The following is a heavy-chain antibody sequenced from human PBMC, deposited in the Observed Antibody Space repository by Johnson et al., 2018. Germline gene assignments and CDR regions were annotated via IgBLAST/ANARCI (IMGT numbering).Heavy chain of an antibody. CDR1: GFTFTSYS. CDR3: AISLGVTNPNGVDV. V-gene: IGHV3-23*04. CDR2: IGIDGRTI. D-gene: IGHD2-8*01. J-gene: IGHJ6*02. Sequence: EVQLVESGGGLVQHGGSLRLSCAATGFTFTSYSMTWVRQAPGTGLEWVSVIGIDGRTIYYAESVKGRFTVSRDNSKDTIYLQVNSLRAEDTAVYYCAISLGVTNPNGVDVWGQGTTVTVSS.